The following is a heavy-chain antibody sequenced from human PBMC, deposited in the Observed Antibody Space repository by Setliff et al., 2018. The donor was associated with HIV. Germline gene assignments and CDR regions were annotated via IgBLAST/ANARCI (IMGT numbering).Heavy chain of an antibody. CDR1: KYTFTDYY. V-gene: IGHV1-69-2*01. CDR2: VDPEDDET. J-gene: IGHJ4*02. D-gene: IGHD3-22*01. Sequence: ASVKVSCKASKYTFTDYYMHWVQQAPGKGLEWMGRVDPEDDETLFAEKFQGRVTITADTSTDTAYMELSSLRSEDTAVYYCATPLSHDSSGREPFDYWGQGTLVTVSS. CDR3: ATPLSHDSSGREPFDY.